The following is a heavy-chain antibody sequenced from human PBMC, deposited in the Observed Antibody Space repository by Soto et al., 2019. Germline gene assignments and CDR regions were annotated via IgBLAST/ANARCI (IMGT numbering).Heavy chain of an antibody. CDR2: IYHSGST. J-gene: IGHJ4*02. Sequence: SETLSLTCTVSGDSVSSYYCNWIRQPPGKGLEWIGYIYHSGSTYYNPSLKSRVTISVDRSKNQFSLKLSSVTAADTAVYYCARGVTTVTTFDYWGQGTLVTVSS. CDR1: GDSVSSYY. CDR3: ARGVTTVTTFDY. D-gene: IGHD4-17*01. V-gene: IGHV4-59*02.